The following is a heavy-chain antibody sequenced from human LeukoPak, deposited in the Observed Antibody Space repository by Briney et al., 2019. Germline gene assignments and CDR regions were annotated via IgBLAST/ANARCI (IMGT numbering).Heavy chain of an antibody. CDR1: GFAFSNFG. J-gene: IGHJ4*02. D-gene: IGHD4-23*01. Sequence: GSLRLSCAASGFAFSNFGIHWVRQAPGKGLEWVAFIRYDGSNKYYADSVKGRFTISRDNSKNTLYLQMNSLRAEDTAVYYCATLPTPVASAVVTYYFDYWGQGTLVTVSS. CDR2: IRYDGSNK. V-gene: IGHV3-30*02. CDR3: ATLPTPVASAVVTYYFDY.